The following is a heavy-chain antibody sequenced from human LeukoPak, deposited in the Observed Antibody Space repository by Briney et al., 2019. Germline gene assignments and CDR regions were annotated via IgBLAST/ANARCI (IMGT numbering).Heavy chain of an antibody. J-gene: IGHJ4*02. V-gene: IGHV3-11*06. CDR3: ARVGGGYYFDY. Sequence: GGSLRLSCAASGFTFSDYYMSWIRQAPGKGLEWVSYISSSSYTNYADSVKGRFTISRDNAKNSLYLQMNSLRAEDAAVYYCARVGGGYYFDYWGQGTLVTVSS. D-gene: IGHD3-16*01. CDR2: ISSSSYT. CDR1: GFTFSDYY.